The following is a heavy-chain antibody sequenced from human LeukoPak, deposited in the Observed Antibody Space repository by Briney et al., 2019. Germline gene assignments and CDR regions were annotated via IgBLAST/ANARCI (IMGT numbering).Heavy chain of an antibody. CDR2: ISGSGGST. CDR1: GFIFGDYW. D-gene: IGHD5-12*01. Sequence: GGSLRLSCVASGFIFGDYWMRWVRQAPGKGLEWVSAISGSGGSTYYADSVKGRFTISRDNSKNTLYLQMNSLRAEDTAVYYCAKAGYSSDSFDIWGQGTMVTVSS. J-gene: IGHJ3*02. CDR3: AKAGYSSDSFDI. V-gene: IGHV3-23*01.